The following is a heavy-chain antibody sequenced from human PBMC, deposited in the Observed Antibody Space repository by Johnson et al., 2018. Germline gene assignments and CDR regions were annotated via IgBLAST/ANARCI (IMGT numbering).Heavy chain of an antibody. Sequence: QVQLQESGPGLVKASETLSLTCTVSGGSISNYHWNWVRQPPGMALEWIGYIYYNGNTKYNPSLESRVTISIDTSKNQFSLKLNSWTAAGTAVYYVESANPSTVVPGNYGMHVWGQRTTVSVSS. CDR3: ESANPSTVVPGNYGMHV. D-gene: IGHD2-15*01. J-gene: IGHJ6*02. V-gene: IGHV4-59*01. CDR2: IYYNGNT. CDR1: GGSISNYH.